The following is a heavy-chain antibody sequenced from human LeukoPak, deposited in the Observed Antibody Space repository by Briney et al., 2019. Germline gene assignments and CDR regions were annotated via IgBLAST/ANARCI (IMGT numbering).Heavy chain of an antibody. Sequence: GGSLRLSCAASGFTFSSYAMHWVRQAPGKGLEWVAVISYDGSNKYYADSVKGRFTISRDNAKNSLYLQMNSLRAEDTAVYYCARGNYYDSTNDYWGQGTLVTVSS. CDR2: ISYDGSNK. D-gene: IGHD3-22*01. V-gene: IGHV3-30*04. CDR3: ARGNYYDSTNDY. J-gene: IGHJ4*02. CDR1: GFTFSSYA.